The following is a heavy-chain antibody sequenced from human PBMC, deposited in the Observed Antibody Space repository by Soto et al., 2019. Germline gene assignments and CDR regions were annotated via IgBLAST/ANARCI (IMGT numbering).Heavy chain of an antibody. CDR1: GFTFRSYS. CDR2: ISGSSSAI. Sequence: GGSLRLSCAASGFTFRSYSMNWVRQAPGKGLEWVSHISGSSSAIYYADSVKGRFTISRDNAKNSLYLQMNSLRDEDTALYYCARDRPGDYAADYWGQGTQVTVSS. J-gene: IGHJ4*02. CDR3: ARDRPGDYAADY. V-gene: IGHV3-48*02. D-gene: IGHD4-17*01.